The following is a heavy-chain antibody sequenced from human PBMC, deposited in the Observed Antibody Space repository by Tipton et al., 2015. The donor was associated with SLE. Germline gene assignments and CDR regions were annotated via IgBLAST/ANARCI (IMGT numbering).Heavy chain of an antibody. D-gene: IGHD2/OR15-2a*01. Sequence: SLRLSCAASGFTLSDYYMTWIRQAPGKGLEWVSYINDFGSVTYYADSVEGRFTVSRDNAKNTVYLQLSSLRVEDTAVYYCARQYLPGSGPSFDSWGQGTLVIVSS. CDR2: INDFGSVT. V-gene: IGHV3-11*01. CDR3: ARQYLPGSGPSFDS. CDR1: GFTLSDYY. J-gene: IGHJ4*02.